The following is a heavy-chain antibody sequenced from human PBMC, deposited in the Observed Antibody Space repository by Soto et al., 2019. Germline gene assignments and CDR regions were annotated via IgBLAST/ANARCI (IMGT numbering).Heavy chain of an antibody. J-gene: IGHJ4*02. CDR3: ARAHYDFWSGLIYYFDY. D-gene: IGHD3-3*01. CDR1: GGSISSGGYY. CDR2: IYYSGST. V-gene: IGHV4-31*03. Sequence: SETLSLTCTVSGGSISSGGYYWSWIRQHPGKGLEWIGYIYYSGSTYYNPSLKSRVTISVDTSKNQFSLKLSSVTAADTAVYYCARAHYDFWSGLIYYFDYWGQGTLVTVSS.